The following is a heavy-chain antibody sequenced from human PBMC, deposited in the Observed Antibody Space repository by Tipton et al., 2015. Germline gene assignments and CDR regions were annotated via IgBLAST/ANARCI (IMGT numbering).Heavy chain of an antibody. CDR1: GGSISSGDYY. CDR2: IYSSGST. CDR3: ASLYCSSTNCHSWFDP. D-gene: IGHD2-2*01. J-gene: IGHJ5*02. Sequence: TLSLTCTVSGGSISSGDYYWYWIRQHPGKGLEWIGYIYSSGSTYYNPSLKSRVTISVDTSKNQFSLKLSSVTAADTAVYYCASLYCSSTNCHSWFDPWGQGTLVTVSS. V-gene: IGHV4-31*03.